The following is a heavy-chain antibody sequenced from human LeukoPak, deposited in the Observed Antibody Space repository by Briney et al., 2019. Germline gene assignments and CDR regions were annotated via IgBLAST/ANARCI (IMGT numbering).Heavy chain of an antibody. V-gene: IGHV1-69*01. CDR1: GGTFSSYA. D-gene: IGHD2/OR15-2a*01. Sequence: GSSVKVSCKASGGTFSSYAISWVRQAPGQWLEWMGGIIPIFGTANYAQKFQGRVTITADESTSTAYMELSSLRSEDTAVYYCASFPDPPYLGPHDAFDIWGQGTMVTVSS. CDR2: IIPIFGTA. CDR3: ASFPDPPYLGPHDAFDI. J-gene: IGHJ3*02.